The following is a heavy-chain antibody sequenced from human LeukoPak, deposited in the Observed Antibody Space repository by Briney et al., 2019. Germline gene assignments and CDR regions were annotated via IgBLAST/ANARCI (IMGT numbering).Heavy chain of an antibody. Sequence: SGGSLRLSCAASGFIFSSYWMSWLRQAPGGGREWVANIKQDGSEKYYVDSERRRFTISRHNAKNSLYLQMNSLRAEGTAVYYCARDETYDFWSGYYYYYGMDVWGRGTTVTVSS. CDR3: ARDETYDFWSGYYYYYGMDV. V-gene: IGHV3-7*01. J-gene: IGHJ6*02. CDR2: IKQDGSEK. D-gene: IGHD3-3*01. CDR1: GFIFSSYW.